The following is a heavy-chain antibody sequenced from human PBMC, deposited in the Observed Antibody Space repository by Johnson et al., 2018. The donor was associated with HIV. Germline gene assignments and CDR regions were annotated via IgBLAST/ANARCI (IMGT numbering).Heavy chain of an antibody. D-gene: IGHD1-26*01. J-gene: IGHJ3*02. CDR1: GFIFSSFT. V-gene: IGHV3-30*04. Sequence: QVQLVESGGGVVQPGRSLRLSCAASGFIFSSFTMHWVRQAPGKGLEWVAVISYDGSNKYYADSMKGRFTISRDNSKNTLYLQMNSLRAEDTAAYYCARLPYRGGEEAFEIWGQGTMGTVSS. CDR2: ISYDGSNK. CDR3: ARLPYRGGEEAFEI.